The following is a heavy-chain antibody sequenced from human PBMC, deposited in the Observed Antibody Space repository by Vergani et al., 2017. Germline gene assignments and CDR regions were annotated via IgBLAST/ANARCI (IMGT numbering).Heavy chain of an antibody. V-gene: IGHV4-61*02. D-gene: IGHD2-21*02. CDR1: AGSISSGSYN. CDR3: ARGVVVTYGMDV. J-gene: IGHJ6*02. Sequence: VQLQESAPGLVKPSQTLSLTSTDSAGSISSGSYNWSWSRQPAGKGREWIGRIYTSGSTNYNPSLKSRVTISVDTSKNQFCLKLSSVTAADTAVYYCARGVVVTYGMDVWGQGTTVTVSS. CDR2: IYTSGST.